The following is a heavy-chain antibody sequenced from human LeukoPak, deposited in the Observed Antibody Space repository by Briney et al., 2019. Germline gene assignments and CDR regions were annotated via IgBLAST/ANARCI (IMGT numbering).Heavy chain of an antibody. CDR2: VWYDGSNK. Sequence: GGSLRLSCAASGFTFSSYGMRWVRQAPGKGLEWVAVVWYDGSNKYYADSVKGRLTISRDNSKNTLYLQMTSLRADDTAVYYCARDRVLHYFDYWGQGTLVTVSS. D-gene: IGHD3-16*01. CDR1: GFTFSSYG. J-gene: IGHJ4*02. V-gene: IGHV3-33*01. CDR3: ARDRVLHYFDY.